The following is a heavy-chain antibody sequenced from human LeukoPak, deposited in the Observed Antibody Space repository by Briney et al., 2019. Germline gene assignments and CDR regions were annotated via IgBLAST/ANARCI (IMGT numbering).Heavy chain of an antibody. Sequence: SETLSLTCTVAGGSISSNYWSWIRQPPGKGLEWIGYIYYSGSTNYNPSLKSRVTISVDTSKNQFSLKLSSVTAADTAVYYCARGGRLGFDPWGQGTLVTVSS. J-gene: IGHJ5*02. V-gene: IGHV4-59*01. CDR2: IYYSGST. CDR3: ARGGRLGFDP. CDR1: GGSISSNY. D-gene: IGHD3-16*01.